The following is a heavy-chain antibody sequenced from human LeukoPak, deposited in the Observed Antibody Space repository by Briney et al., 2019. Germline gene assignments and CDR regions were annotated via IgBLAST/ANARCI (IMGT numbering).Heavy chain of an antibody. CDR3: ARVYCSSTSCYSWFDP. D-gene: IGHD2-2*01. Sequence: INHGGSTHYNPSLKSRVPISVDTSKNQFSLKLSSVTAADTAVYYCARVYCSSTSCYSWFDPWGQGTLVTVSS. V-gene: IGHV4-34*01. CDR2: INHGGST. J-gene: IGHJ5*02.